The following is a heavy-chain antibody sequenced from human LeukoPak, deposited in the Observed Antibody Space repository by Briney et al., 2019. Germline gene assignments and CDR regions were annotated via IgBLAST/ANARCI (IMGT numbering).Heavy chain of an antibody. J-gene: IGHJ4*02. D-gene: IGHD2-21*02. CDR3: AGTYCGGDCYLDY. V-gene: IGHV4-59*01. Sequence: SETLSLTCTVSGGSISSYYWSWIRQPPGKGLEWIGYIYYSGSTNYNPSLKSRVTISVDTSKNQFSLKLSSVTVADTAVYYCAGTYCGGDCYLDYWGQGTLVTVSS. CDR2: IYYSGST. CDR1: GGSISSYY.